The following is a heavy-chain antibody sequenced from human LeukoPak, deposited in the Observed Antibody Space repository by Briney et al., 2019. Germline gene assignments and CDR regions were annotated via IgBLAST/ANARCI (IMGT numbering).Heavy chain of an antibody. J-gene: IGHJ4*02. CDR1: GGSISSGDYY. D-gene: IGHD1-26*01. CDR2: IYYSGST. V-gene: IGHV4-30-4*08. Sequence: SETLSLTCTVSGGSISSGDYYWSWIRQPPGKGLEWIGYIYYSGSTYYNPSHKSRVTISVDTSKNQFSLKLSSVTAADTAVYYCARVKEWELLVDYWGQGTLVTVSS. CDR3: ARVKEWELLVDY.